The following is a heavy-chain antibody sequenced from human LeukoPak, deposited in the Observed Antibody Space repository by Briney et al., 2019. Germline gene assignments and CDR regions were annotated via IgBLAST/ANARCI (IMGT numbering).Heavy chain of an antibody. Sequence: PSETLSLTCTVSGGSISSYYWSWIRQPPGKGLEWIGYVYGSGYTNYSPSLKSRVTMSIDTSKNNFSLKLTSVTGADTATYYCARETSLAGFASGLGFNYWGQGILVTVSS. J-gene: IGHJ4*02. CDR1: GGSISSYY. CDR3: ARETSLAGFASGLGFNY. V-gene: IGHV4-59*01. D-gene: IGHD6-19*01. CDR2: VYGSGYT.